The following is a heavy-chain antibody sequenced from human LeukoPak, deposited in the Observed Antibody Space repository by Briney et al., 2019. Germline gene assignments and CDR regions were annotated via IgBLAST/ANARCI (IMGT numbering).Heavy chain of an antibody. Sequence: GGSLRLSCAASGFTFSNFAMYWIRQAPGKGLEWVAFTWHDGSKKYYADSVKGRFTISRGNSKNTLYLQMNSLRAEDTAVYYCAKTFRSWEQQLVRGFDYWGQGTLVTVSS. J-gene: IGHJ4*02. CDR3: AKTFRSWEQQLVRGFDY. CDR1: GFTFSNFA. V-gene: IGHV3-30*02. D-gene: IGHD6-13*01. CDR2: TWHDGSKK.